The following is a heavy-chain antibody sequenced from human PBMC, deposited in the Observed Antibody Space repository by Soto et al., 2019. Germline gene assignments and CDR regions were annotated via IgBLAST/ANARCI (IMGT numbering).Heavy chain of an antibody. J-gene: IGHJ4*02. CDR2: ISYDGSNK. Sequence: QVQLVESGGGVVQPGRSLRLSCAASGFTFSSYGMHWVRQAPGKGLEWVAVISYDGSNKYYADSVKGRFTISRDNSKNTQYLQMNSLCAEDTAVYYCARAGGLLLDYWGQGTLVTVSS. CDR1: GFTFSSYG. V-gene: IGHV3-30*03. CDR3: ARAGGLLLDY. D-gene: IGHD2-15*01.